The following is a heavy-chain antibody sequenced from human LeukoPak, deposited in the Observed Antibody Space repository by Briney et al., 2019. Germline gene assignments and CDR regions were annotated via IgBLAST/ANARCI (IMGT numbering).Heavy chain of an antibody. V-gene: IGHV3-30*02. CDR1: GITLSNAW. CDR2: IRYDESNK. J-gene: IGHJ4*02. CDR3: AKGDKPGY. Sequence: GGSLRLSCVASGITLSNAWMTWVRQAPGKGLEWVAFIRYDESNKYYADSVKGRFTISRDNSKNTLYLQMNSLRAEDTAVYYCAKGDKPGYWGQGTLITVSS. D-gene: IGHD1-14*01.